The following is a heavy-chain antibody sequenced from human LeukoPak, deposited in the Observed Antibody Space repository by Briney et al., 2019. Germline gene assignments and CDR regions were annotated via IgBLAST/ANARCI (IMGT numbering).Heavy chain of an antibody. D-gene: IGHD1-26*01. CDR3: ARAVHSGSYFDY. Sequence: SETLSLTCTVSGGSMSSSYWSWLRQAPEKELEYIGYIYYTGSTDYHPSLKSRVTISVDTSKNQFSLKLTSVTAADTAVYYCARAVHSGSYFDYWGQGTLVTVSS. V-gene: IGHV4-59*08. CDR2: IYYTGST. J-gene: IGHJ4*02. CDR1: GGSMSSSY.